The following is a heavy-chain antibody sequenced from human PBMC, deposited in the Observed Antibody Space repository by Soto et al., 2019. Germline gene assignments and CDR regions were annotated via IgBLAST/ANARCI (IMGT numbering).Heavy chain of an antibody. CDR1: GFTFSDFY. Sequence: GGSLRLSCAVSGFTFSDFYMSWIRQAPWKGLEWVSYISSSSSSTNYADSVKGRFTISRDNAENSLFLQMNSLRAEDTAVYYCARDRTSLAFDFWGQGTLVTVSS. J-gene: IGHJ4*02. CDR3: ARDRTSLAFDF. CDR2: ISSSSSST. V-gene: IGHV3-11*05.